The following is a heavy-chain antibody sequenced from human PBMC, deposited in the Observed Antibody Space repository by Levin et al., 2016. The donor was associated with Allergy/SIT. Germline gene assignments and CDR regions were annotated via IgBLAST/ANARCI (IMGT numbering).Heavy chain of an antibody. J-gene: IGHJ6*03. CDR1: GGSVRSGDYY. D-gene: IGHD2-15*01. CDR3: GAAVVAVAECVDV. V-gene: IGHV4-30-4*01. CDR2: IYYTGST. Sequence: SETLSLTCTVSGGSVRSGDYYWSWIRQPPGKGLEWIGNIYYTGSTYYNSSLKSRITISVDTSKNQFSLKLSSVTAADTAVYYCGAAVVAVAECVDVWGKGTTVTVSS.